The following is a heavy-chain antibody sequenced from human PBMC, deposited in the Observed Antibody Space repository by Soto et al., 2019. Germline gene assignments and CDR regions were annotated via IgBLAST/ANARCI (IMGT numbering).Heavy chain of an antibody. Sequence: QVQLQQWGAGLLKPSETLSLTCAVYGGSFSGYYWSWIRQHPGKGLGWIGEINHSGSTNYNPSLKSRAAISVDTSKNQLSLKLSSVTAADTTVYYCARGHLWVITMVRGRSTGWFDPWGQGTLVTVSS. V-gene: IGHV4-34*01. CDR2: INHSGST. J-gene: IGHJ5*02. CDR3: ARGHLWVITMVRGRSTGWFDP. CDR1: GGSFSGYY. D-gene: IGHD3-10*01.